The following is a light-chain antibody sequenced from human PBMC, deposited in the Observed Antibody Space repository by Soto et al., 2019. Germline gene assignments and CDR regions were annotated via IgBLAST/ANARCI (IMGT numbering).Light chain of an antibody. Sequence: QSALTQPASVSGSPGQSITISCTGNSSDVGGYNYVSWYQQHPGKAPKLMIYEVSNRPSGVSNRFSGSKSGNTASLTISGLQAEYEADYYCTSYTTSSTHWVFGGGTKVTVL. CDR1: SSDVGGYNY. CDR3: TSYTTSSTHWV. J-gene: IGLJ3*02. CDR2: EVS. V-gene: IGLV2-14*01.